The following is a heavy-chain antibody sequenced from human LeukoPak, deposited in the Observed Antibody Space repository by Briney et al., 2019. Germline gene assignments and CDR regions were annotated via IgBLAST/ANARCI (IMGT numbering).Heavy chain of an antibody. CDR3: ARGSPIVGSRRLDY. D-gene: IGHD1-26*01. V-gene: IGHV1-8*01. J-gene: IGHJ4*02. CDR2: MNPNSGNT. Sequence: ASVKVSCKASGYTFTSYDINWVRQATGQGLEWMGWMNPNSGNTGYAQKFQGRVTMTRNTSISTAYMELSSLRSEDSAVYYCARGSPIVGSRRLDYWGQGTLVTVSS. CDR1: GYTFTSYD.